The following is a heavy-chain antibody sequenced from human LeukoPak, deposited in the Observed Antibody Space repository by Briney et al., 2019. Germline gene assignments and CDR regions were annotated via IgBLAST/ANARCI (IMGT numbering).Heavy chain of an antibody. CDR2: ISGSGDNT. Sequence: GGSLRLSCVTSGFFFNSYWMSWVRQVPGKGLEWVSVISGSGDNTYYADSVKGRFTISRDNSKNMLYLQMNSLRAEDTAVYYCAKWKYSNSGIDDYWGQGTLVTVSS. CDR1: GFFFNSYW. J-gene: IGHJ4*02. V-gene: IGHV3-23*01. D-gene: IGHD6-6*01. CDR3: AKWKYSNSGIDDY.